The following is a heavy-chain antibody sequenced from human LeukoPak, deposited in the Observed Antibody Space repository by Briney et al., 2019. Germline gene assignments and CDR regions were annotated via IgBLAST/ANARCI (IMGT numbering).Heavy chain of an antibody. CDR2: ISSSSSTI. V-gene: IGHV3-48*01. CDR3: ATSFNQGIMITFGGVRRGAFDI. CDR1: GFTFSSFG. D-gene: IGHD3-16*01. J-gene: IGHJ3*02. Sequence: GGSLRLSCAASGFTFSSFGMNWVRQAPGKGLEWVSYISSSSSTIYYADSVKGRFTISRDNAKDSLYLQMNSLRAEDTAVYYCATSFNQGIMITFGGVRRGAFDIWGQGTMVTVSS.